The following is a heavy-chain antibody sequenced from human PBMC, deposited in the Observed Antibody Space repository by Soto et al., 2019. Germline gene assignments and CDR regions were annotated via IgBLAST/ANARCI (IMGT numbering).Heavy chain of an antibody. CDR1: GFTFSGSA. J-gene: IGHJ4*02. CDR3: TRDVDTAMVSDPSDY. D-gene: IGHD5-18*01. Sequence: GSLRLSCAASGFTFSGSAMHWVRQASGKGLEWVGRIRSKANSYATAYAASVKGRFTISRDDSKNTAYLQMNSLKTEDTAVYYCTRDVDTAMVSDPSDYWGQGTLVTVSS. V-gene: IGHV3-73*01. CDR2: IRSKANSYAT.